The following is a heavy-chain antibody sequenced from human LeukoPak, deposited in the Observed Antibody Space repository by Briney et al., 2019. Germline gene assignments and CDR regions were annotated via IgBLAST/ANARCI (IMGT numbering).Heavy chain of an antibody. V-gene: IGHV3-48*03. CDR3: ARGHHIYDSSGCDY. D-gene: IGHD3-22*01. CDR1: GFTFSSYE. J-gene: IGHJ4*02. Sequence: GGSLRLSCAASGFTFSSYEMNWVRQAPGKGLEWVSYISSSGSTIYYADSVKGRFTISRDNAKNSLYLQTNSLRAEDTAVYYCARGHHIYDSSGCDYWGQGTLVTVSS. CDR2: ISSSGSTI.